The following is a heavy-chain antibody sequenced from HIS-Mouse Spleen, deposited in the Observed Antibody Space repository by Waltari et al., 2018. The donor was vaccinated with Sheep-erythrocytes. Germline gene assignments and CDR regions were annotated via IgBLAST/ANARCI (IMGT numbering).Heavy chain of an antibody. J-gene: IGHJ3*02. CDR1: GLTFRRDS. V-gene: IGHV3-21*01. CDR3: ARDTGTDAFDI. D-gene: IGHD1-1*01. Sequence: EVQLVESGGGLVKPGGSLRLSCAASGLTFRRDSMNWVRQAPGKGLEWVSSISSSSSYIYYADSVKGRFTISRDNAKNSLYLQMNSLRAEDTAVYYCARDTGTDAFDIWGQGTMVTVSS. CDR2: ISSSSSYI.